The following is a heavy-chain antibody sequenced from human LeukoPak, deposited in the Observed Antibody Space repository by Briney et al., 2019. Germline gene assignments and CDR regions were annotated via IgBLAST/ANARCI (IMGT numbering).Heavy chain of an antibody. J-gene: IGHJ3*02. V-gene: IGHV4-30-2*01. CDR3: ARDLGYSYGDAFDI. CDR1: GGSISSYS. Sequence: PSETLSLTCTVSGGSISSYSWSWIRQPPGKGLEWIGYIYHSGSTYYNPSLKSRVTISVDRSKNQFSLKLSSVTAADTAVYYCARDLGYSYGDAFDIWGQGTMVTVSS. D-gene: IGHD5-18*01. CDR2: IYHSGST.